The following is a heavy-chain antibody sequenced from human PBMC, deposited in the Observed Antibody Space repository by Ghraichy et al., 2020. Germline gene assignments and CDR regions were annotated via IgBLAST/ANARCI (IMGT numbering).Heavy chain of an antibody. J-gene: IGHJ6*02. CDR2: IYYSGST. CDR3: ARDVVPSATKYGLDV. Sequence: LSLTCTVSGGSISSYYWNWIRQPPGKGLEWIGYIYYSGSTNYNSSLKSRVTISVDPSKNQFSLKLSSVTAADTAVYYCARDVVPSATKYGLDVWGQGTTVTVSS. V-gene: IGHV4-59*01. D-gene: IGHD2-2*01. CDR1: GGSISSYY.